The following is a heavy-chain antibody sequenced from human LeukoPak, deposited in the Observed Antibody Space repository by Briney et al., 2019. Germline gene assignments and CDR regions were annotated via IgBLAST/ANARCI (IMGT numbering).Heavy chain of an antibody. Sequence: SETLSLTCTVSGGSISSYYWSWIRQPAGKGLEWIGRIYTSGSTNYNPSLKSRVTMSVDTSKNQFSLKLSSVTAADTAVYYCAKAESSGWYQMYYFDYWGQGTLVTVSS. CDR1: GGSISSYY. CDR3: AKAESSGWYQMYYFDY. CDR2: IYTSGST. V-gene: IGHV4-4*07. D-gene: IGHD6-19*01. J-gene: IGHJ4*02.